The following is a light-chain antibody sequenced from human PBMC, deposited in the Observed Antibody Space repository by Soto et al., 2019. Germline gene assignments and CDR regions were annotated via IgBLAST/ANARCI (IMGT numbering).Light chain of an antibody. J-gene: IGKJ3*01. CDR3: QQYNSYSPIT. CDR2: KAS. Sequence: DIQMTQSPSTLSASVGDRVIIICRASQSISDWMAWYQQKPGKAPKLLIYKASRLETGVPSRFSGSGSGTEFTLTISSLQPDDFATYYCQQYNSYSPITFGPGTKLDVK. CDR1: QSISDW. V-gene: IGKV1-5*03.